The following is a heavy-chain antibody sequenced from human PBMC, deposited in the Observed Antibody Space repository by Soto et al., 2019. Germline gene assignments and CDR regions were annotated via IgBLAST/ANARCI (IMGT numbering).Heavy chain of an antibody. CDR2: IIPIFGTA. CDR1: GGTFSSYA. J-gene: IGHJ6*02. D-gene: IGHD3-16*01. V-gene: IGHV1-69*12. CDR3: ARHLGGNHYYYGMDV. Sequence: QVQLVQSGAEVKKPGSSVKVSCKASGGTFSSYAISWVRQAPGQGLEWMGGIIPIFGTADYAQKFQGRVTITADESTSTAYMDLRSLRSEETAVYYCARHLGGNHYYYGMDVWGQGTTVTVSS.